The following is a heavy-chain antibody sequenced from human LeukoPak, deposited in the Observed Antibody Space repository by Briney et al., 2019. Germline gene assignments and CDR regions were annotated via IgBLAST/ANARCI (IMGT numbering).Heavy chain of an antibody. J-gene: IGHJ3*02. CDR3: ARDGSGSDAFDI. Sequence: GGSLRLSCAASGFTVSSNYMSWVRQPPGKGLEWVSVIYTVGNTDYADSVKGRFTISRDNSKNTLYLQMNSLRAEDTAVYNCARDGSGSDAFDIWGQGTMVTVSS. V-gene: IGHV3-66*01. CDR2: IYTVGNT. CDR1: GFTVSSNY. D-gene: IGHD6-19*01.